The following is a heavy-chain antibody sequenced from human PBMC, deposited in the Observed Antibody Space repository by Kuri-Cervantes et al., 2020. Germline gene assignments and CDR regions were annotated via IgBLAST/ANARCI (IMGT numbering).Heavy chain of an antibody. Sequence: SQTLSLTCAVCGGSFSAYHWTWIRLSVGKGLEWIGEINHSGSTNYNPSLKSRVTISVDTSKNQFSLKLSSVTAADTAVYYCATGWELRAWGQGTLVTVSS. CDR1: GGSFSAYH. J-gene: IGHJ5*02. V-gene: IGHV4-34*01. CDR2: INHSGST. D-gene: IGHD1-7*01. CDR3: ATGWELRA.